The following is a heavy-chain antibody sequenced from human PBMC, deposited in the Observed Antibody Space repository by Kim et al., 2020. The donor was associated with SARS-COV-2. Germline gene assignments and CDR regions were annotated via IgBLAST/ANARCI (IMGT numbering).Heavy chain of an antibody. J-gene: IGHJ6*02. V-gene: IGHV3-30-3*01. D-gene: IGHD3-10*01. CDR1: GLSFDSAA. Sequence: GGSLRLSCAASGLSFDSAAMNWVRQAPGKGLEWVAVISYDGLNKEYADSVKGRFTISRDNPKSTLYLQMNSLRAEDTAVYYCARGNYYESVSLSDYYNGMDVWGQGTTVTVSS. CDR2: ISYDGLNK. CDR3: ARGNYYESVSLSDYYNGMDV.